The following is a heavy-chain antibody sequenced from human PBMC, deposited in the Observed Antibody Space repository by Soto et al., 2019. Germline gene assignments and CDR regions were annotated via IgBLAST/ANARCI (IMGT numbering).Heavy chain of an antibody. CDR1: VGSMRNYF. CDR3: AAGEASSRNLAPYYLDF. D-gene: IGHD6-13*01. Sequence: ETLSFSCTVPVGSMRNYFWTWIRQPPGKGLEWIGYIHYSGTTSFFPSYNPSLRSRVTISEDTSKNQFSLKLLSVTTADTAVYFCAAGEASSRNLAPYYLDFWGQGTLVSVSS. CDR2: IHYSGTT. J-gene: IGHJ4*02. V-gene: IGHV4-59*01.